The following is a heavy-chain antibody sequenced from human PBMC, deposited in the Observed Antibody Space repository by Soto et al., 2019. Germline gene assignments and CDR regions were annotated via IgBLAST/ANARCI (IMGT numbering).Heavy chain of an antibody. J-gene: IGHJ4*02. D-gene: IGHD2-2*01. CDR2: IYYSGST. CDR3: ARDRLSSRSFDY. Sequence: PLSLTSTVAGGSISSGGYYWSWIRQHPGKGLEWIGYIYYSGSTYYNPSLKSRVTISVDTSKNQFSLKLSSVTAADTAVYYCARDRLSSRSFDYWGQGTLVTVSS. V-gene: IGHV4-31*03. CDR1: GGSISSGGYY.